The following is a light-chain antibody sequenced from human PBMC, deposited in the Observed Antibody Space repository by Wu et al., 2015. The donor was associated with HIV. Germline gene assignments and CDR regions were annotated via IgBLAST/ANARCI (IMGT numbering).Light chain of an antibody. V-gene: IGKV3-20*01. CDR2: GAS. J-gene: IGKJ3*01. CDR1: EVLAPPT. CDR3: QQFSYSPGS. Sequence: TLLVYDQSEVLAPPTVAWYQTTKPRPRLPRLLIYGASNRATGIPDRFSGSGSGTDFTLTITGLEPEDFAVYYCQQFSYSPGSFGPGTKVDIK.